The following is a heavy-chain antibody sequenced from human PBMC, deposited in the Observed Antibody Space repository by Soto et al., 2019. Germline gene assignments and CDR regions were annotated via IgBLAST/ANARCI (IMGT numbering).Heavy chain of an antibody. J-gene: IGHJ4*02. Sequence: QVTLKESGPVLVKPTETLTLTCTVSGFSLSNARMGVSWIRQPPGKALEWLAHIFSNDEKSYSTSLKSRLTISKDTSKSQVVLTMTNMDPVDTATYYCARTIQLWLPKGIEYFDYWGQGTLVTVSS. V-gene: IGHV2-26*01. CDR2: IFSNDEK. CDR1: GFSLSNARMG. CDR3: ARTIQLWLPKGIEYFDY. D-gene: IGHD5-18*01.